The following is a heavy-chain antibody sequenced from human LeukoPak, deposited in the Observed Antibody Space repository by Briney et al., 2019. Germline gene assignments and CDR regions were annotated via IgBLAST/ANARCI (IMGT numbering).Heavy chain of an antibody. D-gene: IGHD7-27*01. CDR3: AKSGDYRFDP. CDR2: IYHSGST. J-gene: IGHJ5*02. Sequence: SETLSLTCAVSGGSISSSNWWTWVRQPPGKGLEWIGEIYHSGSTNYSPSLKSRVTISVDKSKNHFSLTLTSVTAADPAVYYCAKSGDYRFDPWGQGTLVTVSS. CDR1: GGSISSSNW. V-gene: IGHV4-4*02.